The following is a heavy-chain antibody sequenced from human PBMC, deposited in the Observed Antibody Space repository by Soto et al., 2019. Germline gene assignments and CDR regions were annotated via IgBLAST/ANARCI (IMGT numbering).Heavy chain of an antibody. CDR1: GGSVSDKTYY. D-gene: IGHD4-17*01. CDR3: ARSTAVPNTLRSRYFFDY. V-gene: IGHV4-61*01. J-gene: IGHJ4*02. CDR2: VYYSGTT. Sequence: SETLSLTCSVSGGSVSDKTYYWSWIRKPPGKRLEWIGYVYYSGTTNYNPSLKSRVTISLDLSKNRFSLRLSSVTTADTALYYCARSTAVPNTLRSRYFFDYWGQGTLVTVSS.